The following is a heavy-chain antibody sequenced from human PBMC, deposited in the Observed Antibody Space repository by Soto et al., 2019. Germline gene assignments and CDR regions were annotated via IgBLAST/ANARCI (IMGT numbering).Heavy chain of an antibody. CDR3: ARGHRGGTDAFDI. Sequence: QVQLVQSGAEVKKPGASVKVSSKASGYTFTSLSISGVRQAPGQGLERMGWISAYNGNTNYAETLQGRVTTTSDASTSTGYMEMRSLSSDGAAVYYCARGHRGGTDAFDIWGQGTMVTVSS. CDR2: ISAYNGNT. CDR1: GYTFTSLS. D-gene: IGHD2-15*01. J-gene: IGHJ3*02. V-gene: IGHV1-18*01.